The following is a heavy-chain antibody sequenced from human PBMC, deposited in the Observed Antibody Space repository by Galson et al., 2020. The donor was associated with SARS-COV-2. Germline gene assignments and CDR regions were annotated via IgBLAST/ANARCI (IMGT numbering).Heavy chain of an antibody. CDR2: ISWNSGSI. D-gene: IGHD6-19*01. CDR3: AKGSGGFGRDGWYASNLEYYGMDV. CDR1: GFTFDDYA. Sequence: GGSLRLSCAASGFTFDDYAMHWVRQAPGKGLEWVSGISWNSGSIGYADSVKGRFTISRDNAKNSLYLQMNSLRAEDTALYYCAKGSGGFGRDGWYASNLEYYGMDVWGQGTTVTVSS. J-gene: IGHJ6*02. V-gene: IGHV3-9*01.